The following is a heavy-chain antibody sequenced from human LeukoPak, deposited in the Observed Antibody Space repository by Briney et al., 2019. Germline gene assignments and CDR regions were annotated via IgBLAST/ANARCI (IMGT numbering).Heavy chain of an antibody. Sequence: ASVKVSCKASGYTFTSYYMHWVRQAPGQGLEWMGIINPSGGSTSYAQKFQGRVTMTRDTSTSTVYMELSSLRSEDTAVYYCARMEVYYDSSGSYYYYYGMDVWGQGTTVTASS. CDR3: ARMEVYYDSSGSYYYYYGMDV. D-gene: IGHD3-22*01. V-gene: IGHV1-46*01. J-gene: IGHJ6*02. CDR1: GYTFTSYY. CDR2: INPSGGST.